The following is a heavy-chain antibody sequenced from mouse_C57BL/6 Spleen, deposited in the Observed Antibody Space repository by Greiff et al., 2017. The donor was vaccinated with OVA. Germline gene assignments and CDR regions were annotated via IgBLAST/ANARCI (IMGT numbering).Heavy chain of an antibody. CDR1: GFTFSSYA. D-gene: IGHD2-5*01. CDR2: ISDGGSYT. CDR3: ASGYSNYGGFAY. J-gene: IGHJ3*01. V-gene: IGHV5-4*03. Sequence: EVKLVESGGGLVKPGGSLKLSYAASGFTFSSYAMSWVRQTPEKRLEWVATISDGGSYTYYPDNVKGRFTISRDNAKNNLYLQMSHLKSEDTAMYYCASGYSNYGGFAYWGQGTLVTVSA.